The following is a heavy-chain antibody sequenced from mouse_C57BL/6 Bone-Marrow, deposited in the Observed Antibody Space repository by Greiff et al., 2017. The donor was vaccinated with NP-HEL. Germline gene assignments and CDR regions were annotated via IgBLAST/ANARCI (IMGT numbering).Heavy chain of an antibody. V-gene: IGHV1-39*01. J-gene: IGHJ4*01. CDR3: ARAGVEGSIYYAMDY. CDR1: GYSFTDYN. CDR2: INPNYGTT. Sequence: VHVKQSGPELVKPGASVKISCKASGYSFTDYNMNWVKQSNGKSLEWIGVINPNYGTTSYNQKFKGKATLTVDQSSSTAYMQLNSLTSEDSAVYYCARAGVEGSIYYAMDYWGQGTSVTVSS. D-gene: IGHD1-1*01.